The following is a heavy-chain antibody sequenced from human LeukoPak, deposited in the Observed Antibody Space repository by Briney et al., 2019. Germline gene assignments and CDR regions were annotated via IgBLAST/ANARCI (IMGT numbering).Heavy chain of an antibody. J-gene: IGHJ4*02. CDR3: ASPRSGYRYTFDY. D-gene: IGHD3-22*01. CDR2: ISTSGST. Sequence: SEALSLTCAVSAASISNYYWSWIRQAPGKGLEWIGYISTSGSTNYNPSLKSRVSISLDTSKNRFSLNLNFVTAANTAVYYCASPRSGYRYTFDYWGQGALVTVSS. V-gene: IGHV4-4*09. CDR1: AASISNYY.